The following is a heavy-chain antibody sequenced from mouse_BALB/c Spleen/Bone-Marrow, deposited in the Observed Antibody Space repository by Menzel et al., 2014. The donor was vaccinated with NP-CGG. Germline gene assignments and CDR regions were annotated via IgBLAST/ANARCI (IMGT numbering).Heavy chain of an antibody. CDR2: INPDSSTI. CDR3: ARQEYYGYSDY. J-gene: IGHJ2*01. CDR1: GFDFSRYW. Sequence: EVQEVESGGGLVQPGGSLKLSCVASGFDFSRYWMSWVRQAPGKGLEWIGEINPDSSTINYTPSLKDKFIISRDNAKNTLYLQMRKVRSEDTALYYCARQEYYGYSDYWGQGTTLTVSS. D-gene: IGHD1-2*01. V-gene: IGHV4-1*02.